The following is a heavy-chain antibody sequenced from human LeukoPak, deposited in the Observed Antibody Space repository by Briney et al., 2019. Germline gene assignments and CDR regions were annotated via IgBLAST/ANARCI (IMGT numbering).Heavy chain of an antibody. Sequence: GEALKISCKASCNSFTTYWLAWVRQMPGKGLEWMGIIYPDDSDARYRPSFQGQVTISADKSISTAYLQWSSLKASDTAMYYCARQGYCSSTSWYVDFWGQGTLVTVSS. D-gene: IGHD2-2*01. CDR1: CNSFTTYW. CDR2: IYPDDSDA. J-gene: IGHJ4*02. V-gene: IGHV5-51*01. CDR3: ARQGYCSSTSWYVDF.